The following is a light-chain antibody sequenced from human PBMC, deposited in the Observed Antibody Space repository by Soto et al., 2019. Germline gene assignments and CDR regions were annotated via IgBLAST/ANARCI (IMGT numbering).Light chain of an antibody. J-gene: IGKJ1*01. V-gene: IGKV3-20*01. Sequence: EIVLPQSPGSLSLSQGEMATLSCRSSQSVSSSFFAWSQQKPGQAPSLLIYGASRRATGVPDRFSGSGSGTDFTLSISRLEPEDFAVYYCQQYYSSVTFGQGTKVDIK. CDR3: QQYYSSVT. CDR1: QSVSSSF. CDR2: GAS.